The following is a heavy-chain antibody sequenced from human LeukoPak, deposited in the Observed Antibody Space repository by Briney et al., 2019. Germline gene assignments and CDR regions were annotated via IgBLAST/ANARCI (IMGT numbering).Heavy chain of an antibody. Sequence: GGSLRLSCAASGFTFSSYWISWVRQAPGKGLEWVANIKQDGSEKYYVDSVKGRFTISRDNAKNSLYLQMNSLRAEDTALYYCASGRQLGYWGQGTLVTVSS. V-gene: IGHV3-7*01. CDR1: GFTFSSYW. D-gene: IGHD3-16*01. CDR3: ASGRQLGY. J-gene: IGHJ4*02. CDR2: IKQDGSEK.